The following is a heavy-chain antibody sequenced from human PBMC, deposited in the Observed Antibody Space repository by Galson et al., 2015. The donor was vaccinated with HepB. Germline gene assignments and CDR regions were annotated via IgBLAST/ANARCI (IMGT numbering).Heavy chain of an antibody. Sequence: SLRLSCAASGFTFSSYSLNWVRQAPGKGLEWVSSISSSRTYIYYADSVKGRFTISRDNAKDSLYLQMNSLRAEDTAVYYCARDPFQGMTGSYSAFDMWGQGTMVTVSS. CDR2: ISSSRTYI. J-gene: IGHJ3*02. CDR3: ARDPFQGMTGSYSAFDM. CDR1: GFTFSSYS. V-gene: IGHV3-21*01. D-gene: IGHD3-10*01.